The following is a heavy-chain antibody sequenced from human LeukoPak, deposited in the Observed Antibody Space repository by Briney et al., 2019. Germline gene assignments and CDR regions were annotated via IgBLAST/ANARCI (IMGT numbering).Heavy chain of an antibody. CDR3: ARADCSSTSCSPEVHYYYYYYMDV. J-gene: IGHJ6*03. V-gene: IGHV1-69*13. CDR2: IIPIFGTA. D-gene: IGHD2-2*01. Sequence: ASVKVSCKASGGTFSSYAISWVRQAPGQGLEWMGGIIPIFGTANYAQKFQGRVTITADESTSTAYMELSSLRSEDTAVYYCARADCSSTSCSPEVHYYYYYYMDVWGKGTTVTVSS. CDR1: GGTFSSYA.